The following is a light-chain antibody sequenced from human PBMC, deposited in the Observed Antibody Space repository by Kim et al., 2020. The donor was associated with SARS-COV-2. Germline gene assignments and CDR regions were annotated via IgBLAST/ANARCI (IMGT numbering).Light chain of an antibody. V-gene: IGLV3-9*01. CDR2: RDN. CDR3: QVWDSSTYV. CDR1: NIESKN. J-gene: IGLJ1*01. Sequence: VALGQTARITCGGHNIESKNVHWYQRKPGQAPVLVIYRDNNRPSGIPERFSGSNAGNTATLTISRAQAGDEADYYCQVWDSSTYVFGTGTKVTVL.